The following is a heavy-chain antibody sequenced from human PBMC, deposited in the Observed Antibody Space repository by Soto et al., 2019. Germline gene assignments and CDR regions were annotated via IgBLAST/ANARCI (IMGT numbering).Heavy chain of an antibody. J-gene: IGHJ4*02. V-gene: IGHV1-18*01. CDR2: ISTYNGNP. CDR1: GYIFTSQG. D-gene: IGHD1-7*01. Sequence: QIQLVQSGAEVKKPGASVKVSFKASGYIFTSQGLSWVRRAPGQGLEWMGWISTYNGNPKYAQKLQGRVTMTTNTSTTTAFLELRSLTSDATAVYYCARGRTRALDYWGQGTPVIVSS. CDR3: ARGRTRALDY.